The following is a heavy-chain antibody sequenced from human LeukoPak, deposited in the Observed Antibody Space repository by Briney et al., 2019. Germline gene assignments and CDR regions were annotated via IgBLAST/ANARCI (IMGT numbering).Heavy chain of an antibody. V-gene: IGHV3-23*01. CDR2: ISGSGGST. J-gene: IGHJ1*01. Sequence: GGSLRLSCAASGFTFSSYAMSWVRQAPGKGLEWVSAISGSGGSTYYADSVRGRFTISRDSSKNTLYLQMNSLRAEDTAVYYCAKVVYSSGWYGYFQHWGQGTLVTVSS. CDR3: AKVVYSSGWYGYFQH. D-gene: IGHD6-19*01. CDR1: GFTFSSYA.